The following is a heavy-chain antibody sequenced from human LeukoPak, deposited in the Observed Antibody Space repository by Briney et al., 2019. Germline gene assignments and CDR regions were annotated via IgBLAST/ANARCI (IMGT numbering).Heavy chain of an antibody. CDR2: IYYSGST. V-gene: IGHV4-39*01. CDR1: GGSISSSSYY. D-gene: IGHD6-6*01. Sequence: SETLSLTCTVSGGSISSSSYYWGWIRQPPGKGLEWIGSIYYSGSTYYNPSLKSRVTISVDTSKNQFSLKLSSVTAADTAVYYCARQFRVARPDVQDRGYFDYWGQGTLVTVSS. J-gene: IGHJ4*02. CDR3: ARQFRVARPDVQDRGYFDY.